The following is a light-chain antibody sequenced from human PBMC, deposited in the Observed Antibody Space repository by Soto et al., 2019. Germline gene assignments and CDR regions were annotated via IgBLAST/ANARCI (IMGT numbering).Light chain of an antibody. CDR1: SSNIGAGYH. V-gene: IGLV1-40*01. CDR3: QSSDSRLSGSDV. Sequence: QSVLTQPPSVSGAPGPRVTISCTGSSSNIGAGYHVHWYQQLPGAAPKLLIFGDSNRPSGVPDRFSGSKSGTSASLAITGLQADDEADYYCQSSDSRLSGSDVFGTGTKLTVL. J-gene: IGLJ1*01. CDR2: GDS.